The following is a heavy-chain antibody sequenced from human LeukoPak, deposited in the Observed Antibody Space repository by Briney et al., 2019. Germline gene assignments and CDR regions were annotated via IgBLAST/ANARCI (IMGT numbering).Heavy chain of an antibody. D-gene: IGHD4-17*01. CDR3: ARDSDGDPSFDY. J-gene: IGHJ4*02. CDR1: GFTFSSSD. V-gene: IGHV3-48*02. Sequence: PGGSLRLPCAASGFTFSSSDMNWVRQTPGKGLEWISYITGSSETIFYADSVKGRFTISRDNAKNSLFLQMNSLRDEDTAVYYCARDSDGDPSFDYWGQGSLVSVSS. CDR2: ITGSSETI.